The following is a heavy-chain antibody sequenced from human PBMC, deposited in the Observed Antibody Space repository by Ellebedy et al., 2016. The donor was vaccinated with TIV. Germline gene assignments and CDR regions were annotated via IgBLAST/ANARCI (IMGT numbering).Heavy chain of an antibody. CDR2: INPNSHDT. J-gene: IGHJ6*02. V-gene: IGHV1-2*02. D-gene: IGHD3-10*01. CDR1: GHTFTGYY. Sequence: AASVKVSCKASGHTFTGYYIHWVRQAPGQGLEWMGWINPNSHDTNYAQKFQGRVTMTRDTSLSTAYMELSRLRSDDTAVYYCARPRGVTRLYGMDVWGLGTTVTVSS. CDR3: ARPRGVTRLYGMDV.